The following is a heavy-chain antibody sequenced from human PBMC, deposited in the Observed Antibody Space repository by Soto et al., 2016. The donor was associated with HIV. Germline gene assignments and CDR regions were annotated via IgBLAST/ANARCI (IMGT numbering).Heavy chain of an antibody. Sequence: QVQLVQSGAEVKKPGSSVKVSCTASGGTFSNYAISWVRQAPGQGLEWMGGIIPMFGKGNYAQKFQGRVTMTADESTNTAYMELSSLRSEDTAVYYCARDYLDCSSTSCYAVYFDYWGQGTLVTVSS. J-gene: IGHJ4*02. CDR1: GGTFSNYA. V-gene: IGHV1-69*01. CDR3: ARDYLDCSSTSCYAVYFDY. D-gene: IGHD2-2*01. CDR2: IIPMFGKG.